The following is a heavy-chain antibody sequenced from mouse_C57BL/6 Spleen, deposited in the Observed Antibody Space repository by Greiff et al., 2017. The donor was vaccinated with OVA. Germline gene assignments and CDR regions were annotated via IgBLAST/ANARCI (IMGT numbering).Heavy chain of an antibody. V-gene: IGHV5-9-1*02. CDR2: ISSGGDYI. J-gene: IGHJ2*01. CDR3: TRAPNYGSSYPYYFDY. D-gene: IGHD1-1*01. CDR1: GFTFSSYA. Sequence: EVMLVESGEGLVKPGGSLKLSCAASGFTFSSYAMSWVRQTPEKRLEWVAYISSGGDYIYYADTVKGRFTISRDNARNTLYLQMSSLKSEDTAMYYCTRAPNYGSSYPYYFDYWGQGTTLTVSS.